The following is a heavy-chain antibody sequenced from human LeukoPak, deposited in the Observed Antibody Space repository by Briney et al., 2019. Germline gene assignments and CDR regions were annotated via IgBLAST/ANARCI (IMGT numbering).Heavy chain of an antibody. CDR1: GFTFSSYG. Sequence: GGSLRLSCAASGFTFSSYGMHWVRQAPGKGLEWVAFIRYDGSNKYYADSVKGRFTISRDNSKNTLYLQMNSLRAEDTAVYYCANSGWYEREIDYWGQGTLVTVSP. J-gene: IGHJ4*02. CDR2: IRYDGSNK. V-gene: IGHV3-30*02. D-gene: IGHD6-19*01. CDR3: ANSGWYEREIDY.